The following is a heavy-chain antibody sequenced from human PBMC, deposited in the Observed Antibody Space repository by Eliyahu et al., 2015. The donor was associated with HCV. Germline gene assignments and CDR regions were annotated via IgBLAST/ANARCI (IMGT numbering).Heavy chain of an antibody. V-gene: IGHV3-30*18. Sequence: QVQLVESGGGVVQPGXSLRLSCAASGFTFSNYGMNWVRQAPGTGLEWVAVTPYDGSDKYYADFVEGRFTISRDNSKNTLYLQMNSLRPEDTAVYYCAKGRVVHHTGVLDVWGQGTTVTVSS. D-gene: IGHD2-2*01. CDR2: TPYDGSDK. J-gene: IGHJ6*02. CDR3: AKGRVVHHTGVLDV. CDR1: GFTFSNYG.